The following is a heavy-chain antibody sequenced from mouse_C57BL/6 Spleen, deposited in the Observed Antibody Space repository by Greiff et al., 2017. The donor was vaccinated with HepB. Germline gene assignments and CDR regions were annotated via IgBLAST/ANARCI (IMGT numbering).Heavy chain of an antibody. CDR3: ARKYDYDYWYFDV. CDR1: GYTFTDYY. J-gene: IGHJ1*03. D-gene: IGHD2-4*01. V-gene: IGHV1-26*01. CDR2: INPNNGGT. Sequence: EVQLQQSGPELVKPGASVKISCKASGYTFTDYYMNWVKQSHGKSLEWIGDINPNNGGTSYNQKFKGKATLTVDKSSSTAYMELRSLTSEDSAVYYCARKYDYDYWYFDVWGTGTTVTVSS.